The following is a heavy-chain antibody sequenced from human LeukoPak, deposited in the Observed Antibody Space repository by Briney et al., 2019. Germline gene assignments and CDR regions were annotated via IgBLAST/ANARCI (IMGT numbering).Heavy chain of an antibody. CDR3: ARDRLYYYDSSGPDAFDI. CDR2: IYYSGST. Sequence: SETLSLTCTVSGGSISSYYWSWIRQPPGKGLEWIGYIYYSGSTNYNPSLKSRVTISVDTSKNQFSLKLSSVTAADTAVYYCARDRLYYYDSSGPDAFDIWGQGTMVTVSS. V-gene: IGHV4-59*01. CDR1: GGSISSYY. D-gene: IGHD3-22*01. J-gene: IGHJ3*02.